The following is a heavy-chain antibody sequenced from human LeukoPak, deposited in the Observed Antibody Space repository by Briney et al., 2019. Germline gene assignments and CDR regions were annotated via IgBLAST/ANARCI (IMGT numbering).Heavy chain of an antibody. CDR3: ARASGGAAAGLDY. CDR2: IYYSGST. D-gene: IGHD6-13*01. V-gene: IGHV4-30-4*01. J-gene: IGHJ4*02. Sequence: SETLSLTCTVSGGSISSGDYYWSWIRQPPGKGLEWIGYIYYSGSTYYNPSLKSRVTMSVDTSENQFSLKLSSVTAADTAVYYCARASGGAAAGLDYWGQGTLVTVSS. CDR1: GGSISSGDYY.